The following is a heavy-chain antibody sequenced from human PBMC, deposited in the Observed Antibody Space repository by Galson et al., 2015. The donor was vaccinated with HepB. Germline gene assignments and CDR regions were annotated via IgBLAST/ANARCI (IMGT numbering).Heavy chain of an antibody. CDR1: GLTFSDYY. J-gene: IGHJ4*02. CDR3: ARELYYYDSSGFLYYLDY. Sequence: SLRLSCAASGLTFSDYYLDWVRQAPGKGLEWVGRTRNKANSYTTEYAASVKGRFTISRDDSKNSLYLQMNSLKAGDTAVYYCARELYYYDSSGFLYYLDYWGQGSLVTVSS. CDR2: TRNKANSYTT. V-gene: IGHV3-72*01. D-gene: IGHD3-22*01.